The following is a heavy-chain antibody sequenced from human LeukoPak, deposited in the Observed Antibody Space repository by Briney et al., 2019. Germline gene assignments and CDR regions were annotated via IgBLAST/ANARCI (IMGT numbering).Heavy chain of an antibody. CDR3: AQGHCRGGSCPEN. D-gene: IGHD2-15*01. J-gene: IGHJ4*02. Sequence: GGSLRLSCAASGFSVSSNYLNWVRQAPGQGLQWVSIIFNDGRTYYGDSVKGRFTISRDISKNALYLQMNSLRHEDSAIYFCAQGHCRGGSCPENWGQGTLVTVSS. CDR2: IFNDGRT. CDR1: GFSVSSNY. V-gene: IGHV3-66*02.